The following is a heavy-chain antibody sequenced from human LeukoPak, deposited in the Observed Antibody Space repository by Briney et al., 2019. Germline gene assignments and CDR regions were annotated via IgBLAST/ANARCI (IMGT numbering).Heavy chain of an antibody. CDR2: ISGSGGST. D-gene: IGHD3-10*01. V-gene: IGHV3-23*01. J-gene: IGHJ6*02. CDR1: GFTFSSYA. Sequence: GGSLRLSCAASGFTFSSYAMSWVHQAPGKGLEWVSAISGSGGSTYYADSVKGRFTISRDNSKNTLYLQMNSLRAEDTAVYYCAKEVTQGSYKYGMDVWGQGTTVTVSS. CDR3: AKEVTQGSYKYGMDV.